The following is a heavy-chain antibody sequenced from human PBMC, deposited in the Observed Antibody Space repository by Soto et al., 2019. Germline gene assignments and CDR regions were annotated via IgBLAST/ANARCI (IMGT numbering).Heavy chain of an antibody. Sequence: EVQLVESGGGLVQPGGSLRLSCAASGFTVSSSYLYWVRQAPGKGLEWVSSIYKSGDTYYADSGKGRFTISRDNYQSTRFLQMNSLRAEDTAVYYCARGTVGTNPNWLGPWGQGTLVTVSS. CDR3: ARGTVGTNPNWLGP. D-gene: IGHD1-26*01. J-gene: IGHJ5*02. CDR2: IYKSGDT. CDR1: GFTVSSSY. V-gene: IGHV3-66*01.